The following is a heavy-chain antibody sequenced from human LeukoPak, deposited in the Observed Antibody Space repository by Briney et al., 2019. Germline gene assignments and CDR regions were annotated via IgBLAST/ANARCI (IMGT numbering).Heavy chain of an antibody. J-gene: IGHJ4*02. Sequence: SETLSLTCTVSGGSTSSYYWSWIRQPPGKGLEWIGHIYYSGSTNYNPSLKSRVTISIDTSKNQFSLRLSSVTAADTAVYYCARGAAGYSYGWGQGTLVTVSS. CDR1: GGSTSSYY. CDR2: IYYSGST. D-gene: IGHD5-18*01. CDR3: ARGAAGYSYG. V-gene: IGHV4-59*01.